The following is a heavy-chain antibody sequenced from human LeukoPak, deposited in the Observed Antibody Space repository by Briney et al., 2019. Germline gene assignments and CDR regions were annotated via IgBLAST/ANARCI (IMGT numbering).Heavy chain of an antibody. V-gene: IGHV4-31*03. CDR2: IYYSGST. CDR1: GGSISSGGYY. Sequence: SQTLSLTCTVSGGSISSGGYYWSWIRQHPGKGLEWIGYIYYSGSTYYNPSLKSRVTISVDTSKNQFSLKLSSVTAADTAVYYCAREPGYYYGSGSLGNYYYYGMDVWGQGTTVTVSS. D-gene: IGHD3-10*01. CDR3: AREPGYYYGSGSLGNYYYYGMDV. J-gene: IGHJ6*02.